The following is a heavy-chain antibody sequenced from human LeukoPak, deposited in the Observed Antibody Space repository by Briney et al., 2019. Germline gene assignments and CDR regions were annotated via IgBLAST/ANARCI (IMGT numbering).Heavy chain of an antibody. CDR1: GGSISSGSYY. CDR3: ARDRAGPTYYDILTGSGDAFDI. Sequence: SETLSLTCTISGGSISSGSYYWSWIRQPAGKGLEWIGRIYTSGSTNYNPSLKSRVTISVDTSKNQFSLKLSSVTAADTAVYYCARDRAGPTYYDILTGSGDAFDIWGQGTMVTVSS. V-gene: IGHV4-61*02. J-gene: IGHJ3*02. CDR2: IYTSGST. D-gene: IGHD3-9*01.